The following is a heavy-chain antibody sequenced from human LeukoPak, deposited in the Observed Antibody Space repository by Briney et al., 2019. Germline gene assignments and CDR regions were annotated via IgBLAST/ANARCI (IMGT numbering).Heavy chain of an antibody. J-gene: IGHJ4*02. D-gene: IGHD2-15*01. V-gene: IGHV1-18*01. CDR2: ITTYNGNT. CDR1: GYTFTSYG. Sequence: GASVKVSCKASGYTFTSYGISWVRQAPGQGLEWMGWITTYNGNTNYAQKLQGRVTMTTDTSTSTAYMELRSLRSDDTAVYYCARDFHSLNYCSGGSCYELGYWGQGTLVTVSS. CDR3: ARDFHSLNYCSGGSCYELGY.